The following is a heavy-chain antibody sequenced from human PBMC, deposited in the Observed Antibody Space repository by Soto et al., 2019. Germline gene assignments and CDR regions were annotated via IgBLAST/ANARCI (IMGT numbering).Heavy chain of an antibody. CDR1: GGSISSYY. D-gene: IGHD1-26*01. Sequence: SETLSLTCTVSGGSISSYYWSWIRQPPGKGLEWIGYIYYSGSTNYNPSLKSRVTISVDTSKNQFSLKLSSVTAADTAVYYCARASIVGATDGMDVWGQGTTVTVSS. V-gene: IGHV4-59*01. CDR2: IYYSGST. CDR3: ARASIVGATDGMDV. J-gene: IGHJ6*02.